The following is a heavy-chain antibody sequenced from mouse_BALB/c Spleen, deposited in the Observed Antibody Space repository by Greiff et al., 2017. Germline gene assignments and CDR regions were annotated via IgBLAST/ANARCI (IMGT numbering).Heavy chain of an antibody. J-gene: IGHJ2*01. Sequence: EVKLMESGGGLVQPGGSLKLSCAASGFDFSRYWMSWVRQAPGKGLEWIGEINPDSSTINYTPSLKDKFIISRDNAKNTLYLQMSKVRSEDTALYYCARRGVRRDFDYWGQGTTLTVSS. CDR3: ARRGVRRDFDY. CDR2: INPDSSTI. V-gene: IGHV4-1*02. CDR1: GFDFSRYW. D-gene: IGHD2-14*01.